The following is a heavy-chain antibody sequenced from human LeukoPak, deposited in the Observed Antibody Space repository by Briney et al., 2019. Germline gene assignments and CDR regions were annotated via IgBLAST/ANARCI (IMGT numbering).Heavy chain of an antibody. V-gene: IGHV4-61*01. CDR3: ARYYDSSGYWSTPHFDY. Sequence: SETLSLTCTVSGDSVSGISFYWRWIRQPPGKGLQYIGYIQYSGSTNYNPSLKSRITISVDTSKNQFSLKLSSVTAADTAVYYCARYYDSSGYWSTPHFDYWGRGTLVTVSS. CDR1: GDSVSGISFY. J-gene: IGHJ4*02. CDR2: IQYSGST. D-gene: IGHD3-22*01.